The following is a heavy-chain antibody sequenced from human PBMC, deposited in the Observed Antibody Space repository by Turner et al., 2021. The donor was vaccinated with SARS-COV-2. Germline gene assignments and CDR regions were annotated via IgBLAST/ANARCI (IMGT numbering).Heavy chain of an antibody. J-gene: IGHJ6*02. CDR1: GGTFSSYP. CDR2: IIPIIGTA. CDR3: MTTVTSSYYYYYGMDV. V-gene: IGHV1-69*01. Sequence: QVQLVQSGAEVKKPGSSVKVSCKASGGTFSSYPISWVRQAPGQGLEWMGGIIPIIGTANYAQKFQGRVTITADESTSTAYMELSSLRSEDTAVYFCMTTVTSSYYYYYGMDVWGQGTTVTVSS. D-gene: IGHD4-4*01.